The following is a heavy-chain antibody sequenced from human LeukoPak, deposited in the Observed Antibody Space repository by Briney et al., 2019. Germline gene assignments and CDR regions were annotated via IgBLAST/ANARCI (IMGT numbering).Heavy chain of an antibody. CDR2: IYYSGST. CDR1: GGSISSGSYY. V-gene: IGHV4-31*03. J-gene: IGHJ5*02. CDR3: ARQGIFNWFDP. D-gene: IGHD3-3*01. Sequence: SQTLSLTCTVSGGSISSGSYYWSWIRQHPGKGLEWIGYIYYSGSTYYNPSLKSRVTVSVDTSKNQFSLKLSSVTAADTAVYYCARQGIFNWFDPWGQGTLVTVSS.